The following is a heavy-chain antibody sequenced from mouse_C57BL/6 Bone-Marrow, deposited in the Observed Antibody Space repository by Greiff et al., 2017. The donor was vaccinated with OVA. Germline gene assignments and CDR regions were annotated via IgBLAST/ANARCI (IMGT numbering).Heavy chain of an antibody. CDR1: GFTFSDYY. Sequence: EVKLEESGGGLVQPGGSLKLSCAASGFTFSDYYMYWVRQTPEKRLEWVAYISNGGGSTYYPDTVKGRFTISRDNAKNTLYLQMSRLKSEDTAMYYCARHGATVWYVDVWGTGTTVTVSS. D-gene: IGHD1-1*01. J-gene: IGHJ1*03. CDR3: ARHGATVWYVDV. CDR2: ISNGGGST. V-gene: IGHV5-12*01.